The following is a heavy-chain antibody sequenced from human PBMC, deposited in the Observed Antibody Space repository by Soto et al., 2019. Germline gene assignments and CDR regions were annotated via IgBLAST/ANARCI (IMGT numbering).Heavy chain of an antibody. CDR3: ARDGRYYDFWSGYYNFWGYYGMDV. V-gene: IGHV4-30-4*01. CDR1: GGSISSGDYY. J-gene: IGHJ6*02. CDR2: IYYSGST. Sequence: SETLSLTCTVSGGSISSGDYYWSWIRQPPGKGLEWIGYIYYSGSTYYNPSLKSRVTISVDTSKNQFSLKLSSVTAADTAVYYCARDGRYYDFWSGYYNFWGYYGMDVRGQGTTVTVSS. D-gene: IGHD3-3*01.